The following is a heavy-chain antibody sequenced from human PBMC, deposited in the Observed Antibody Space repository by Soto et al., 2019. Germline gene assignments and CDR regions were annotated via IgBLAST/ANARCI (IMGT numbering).Heavy chain of an antibody. CDR1: GGSFSGYF. Sequence: SETLSLTCAVYGGSFSGYFWSWLRQPPGKGLEWIGATYDTGNKNYNPSLESRVTMSLDTSKNQFSLKLSSVTPADTAVYYCARHRSQYSSSYYYYGMDVWGQGTTVTVS. D-gene: IGHD6-19*01. J-gene: IGHJ6*02. V-gene: IGHV4-34*01. CDR3: ARHRSQYSSSYYYYGMDV. CDR2: TYDTGNK.